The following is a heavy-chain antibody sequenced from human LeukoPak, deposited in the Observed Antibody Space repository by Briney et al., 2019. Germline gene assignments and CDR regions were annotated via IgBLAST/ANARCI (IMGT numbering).Heavy chain of an antibody. V-gene: IGHV3-48*03. CDR2: ISSSGSTI. D-gene: IGHD3-9*01. CDR3: ARGYFDWLRLDY. Sequence: GGSLRLSCAASGFTFSSYEMNWVRQAPGKGLEWVSYISSSGSTIYYADSVKGRFTISRDNAKNSLYLQTNSLRAEDTAVYYCARGYFDWLRLDYWGQGTLVTVSS. CDR1: GFTFSSYE. J-gene: IGHJ4*02.